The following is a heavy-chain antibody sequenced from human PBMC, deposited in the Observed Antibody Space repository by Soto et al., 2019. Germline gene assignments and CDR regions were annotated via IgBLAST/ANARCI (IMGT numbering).Heavy chain of an antibody. CDR2: IYWNDDT. CDR1: GFSLTTSGVG. Sequence: QITLKESGPTLVKPTQTLTLTCTFSGFSLTTSGVGVGWIRQPPGKALEWLALIYWNDDTRYSPSLKNRVTITTDTSKNQVVLTMTDMDPVGTATYYCARRLTVVPLAFDLWGQGTMVTVSS. D-gene: IGHD3-10*01. V-gene: IGHV2-5*01. J-gene: IGHJ3*01. CDR3: ARRLTVVPLAFDL.